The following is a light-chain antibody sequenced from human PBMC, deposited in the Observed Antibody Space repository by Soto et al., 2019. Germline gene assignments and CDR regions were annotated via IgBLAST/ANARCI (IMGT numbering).Light chain of an antibody. CDR3: SSSTSSSTLV. V-gene: IGLV2-14*01. CDR1: SSDVGGYNY. J-gene: IGLJ1*01. Sequence: QSALTQPASVSGSPGQSITISCTGTSSDVGGYNYVSWYQQHPGKAPKLMIYEVSNRPSGVSNRFSGSKSGNTASLTISGLQAEDEADYYCSSSTSSSTLVFATGTKLTVL. CDR2: EVS.